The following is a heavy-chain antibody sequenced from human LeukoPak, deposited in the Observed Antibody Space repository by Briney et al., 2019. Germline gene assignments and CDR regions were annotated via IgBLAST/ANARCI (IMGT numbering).Heavy chain of an antibody. D-gene: IGHD6-13*01. V-gene: IGHV1-2*02. CDR2: INPNSGGT. J-gene: IGHJ6*02. Sequence: GASVKVSCKASGYTFTGYYMHWVRQAPGQGLEWMGWINPNSGGTNYAQKFQGRVTMTRDTSISTAYMELSRLRSDDTAVYYRARVGLDSSWYGEDYYGMDVWGQGTTVTVSS. CDR1: GYTFTGYY. CDR3: ARVGLDSSWYGEDYYGMDV.